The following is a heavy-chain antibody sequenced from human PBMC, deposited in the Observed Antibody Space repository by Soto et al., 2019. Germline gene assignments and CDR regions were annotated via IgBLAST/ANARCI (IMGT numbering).Heavy chain of an antibody. V-gene: IGHV3-7*01. Sequence: GGSLRLSCAASGFTFSSYWMSWVRQAPGKGLEWVANIKQDGSEKYYVDSVKGRFTISRDNAKNSLYLQMNSLRAEDTAVYYCARAGVIAAAGTGVDYWGQGTLVTVSS. CDR3: ARAGVIAAAGTGVDY. J-gene: IGHJ4*02. CDR2: IKQDGSEK. D-gene: IGHD6-13*01. CDR1: GFTFSSYW.